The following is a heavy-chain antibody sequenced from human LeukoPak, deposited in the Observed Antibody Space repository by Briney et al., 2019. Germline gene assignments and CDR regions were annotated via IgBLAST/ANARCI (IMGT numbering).Heavy chain of an antibody. J-gene: IGHJ4*02. CDR2: IIPIFGTA. V-gene: IGHV1-69*06. CDR1: GGTFSSYA. D-gene: IGHD3-22*01. CDR3: AKGARSSSGYTTD. Sequence: SVKVSCKASGGTFSSYAISWVRQAPGQGLEWMGGIIPIFGTANYAQKFQGRVTITADKSTSTAYMELSSLRSEDTAVYYCAKGARSSSGYTTDWGQGILVTVSS.